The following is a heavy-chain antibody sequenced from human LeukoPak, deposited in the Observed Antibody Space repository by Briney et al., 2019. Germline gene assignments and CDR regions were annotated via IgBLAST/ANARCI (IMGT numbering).Heavy chain of an antibody. CDR2: INHSGST. CDR3: ARGPRGPYSNYFD. Sequence: SETLSLTCAVYGGSFSGYYWSWIRQPPGKGLEWIGEINHSGSTNYNPSLKSRVTISVDTSKNQFSLKLSSVTAADTAVYYCARGPRGPYSNYFDRGQGTLVTVSS. D-gene: IGHD4-11*01. CDR1: GGSFSGYY. V-gene: IGHV4-34*01. J-gene: IGHJ4*02.